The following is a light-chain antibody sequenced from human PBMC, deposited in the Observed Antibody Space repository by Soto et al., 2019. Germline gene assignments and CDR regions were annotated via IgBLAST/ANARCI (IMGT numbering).Light chain of an antibody. CDR2: GAS. CDR1: ESVSGH. CDR3: QQYNNWPRT. J-gene: IGKJ1*01. V-gene: IGKV3-15*01. Sequence: EILMTQFPATLSVSAGEGAILSWRASESVSGHVAWYQQRYGQAPRLLIYGASTRATGIPVRFSGSGYGSDFNLTISSLQSEDFAVYYCQQYNNWPRTFGQGTKVDIK.